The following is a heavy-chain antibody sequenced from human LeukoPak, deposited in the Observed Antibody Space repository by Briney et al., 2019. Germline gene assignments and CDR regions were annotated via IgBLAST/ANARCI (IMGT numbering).Heavy chain of an antibody. CDR1: GYNFTTYW. J-gene: IGHJ4*02. D-gene: IGHD6-19*01. CDR3: ARRPAGAAGLFFDY. Sequence: GESLKLSCKASGYNFTTYWIAWVRQMPGKGLECMGIIYPDDSDTRYSPSFQGQVSISADKSINTAYLQWSSLKAPDTAMYYCARRPAGAAGLFFDYWGQGALVTVSS. CDR2: IYPDDSDT. V-gene: IGHV5-51*01.